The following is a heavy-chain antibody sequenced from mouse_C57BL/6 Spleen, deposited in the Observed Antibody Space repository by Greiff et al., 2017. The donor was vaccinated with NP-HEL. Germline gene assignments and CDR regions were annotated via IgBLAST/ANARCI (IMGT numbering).Heavy chain of an antibody. CDR3: ARWSSYGLYYFDY. CDR1: GYTFTSYW. V-gene: IGHV1-64*01. D-gene: IGHD1-1*01. J-gene: IGHJ2*01. CDR2: IHPNSGST. Sequence: VQLQQPGAELVKPGASVKLSCKASGYTFTSYWMHWVKQRPGQGLEWIGMIHPNSGSTNYNEKFKSKATLTVDKSSSTAYMQLSSLTSEDSAVYYCARWSSYGLYYFDYWGQGTTLTVSS.